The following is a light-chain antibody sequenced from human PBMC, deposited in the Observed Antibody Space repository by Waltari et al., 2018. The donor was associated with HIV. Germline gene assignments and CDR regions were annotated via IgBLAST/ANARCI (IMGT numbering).Light chain of an antibody. Sequence: SSELTQDPAVSVALGQTVRITCQGDSLRSYYASWYQQKPGQVPVLVIYGKNTRPSGIPDRFSASSSGTTASLTISGAQAEDEADYYCNSRDTSGNHQVFGGGTTLTVL. V-gene: IGLV3-19*01. CDR3: NSRDTSGNHQV. J-gene: IGLJ2*01. CDR2: GKN. CDR1: SLRSYY.